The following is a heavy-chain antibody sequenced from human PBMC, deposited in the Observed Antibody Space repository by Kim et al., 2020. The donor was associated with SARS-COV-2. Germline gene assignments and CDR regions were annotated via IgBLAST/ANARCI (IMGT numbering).Heavy chain of an antibody. CDR2: IIPIFGTA. J-gene: IGHJ3*02. CDR3: ARGALGLGELSLFRTDGRSDAFDI. D-gene: IGHD3-16*02. V-gene: IGHV1-69*13. CDR1: GGTFSSYA. Sequence: SVKVSCKASGGTFSSYAISWVRQAPGQGLEWMGGIIPIFGTANYAQKFQGRVTITADESTSTAYMELSSLRSEDTAVYYCARGALGLGELSLFRTDGRSDAFDIWGQGTMVTVSS.